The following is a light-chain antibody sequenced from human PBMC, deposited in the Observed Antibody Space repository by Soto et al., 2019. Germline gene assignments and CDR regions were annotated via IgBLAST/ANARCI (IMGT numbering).Light chain of an antibody. CDR2: LTS. Sequence: EIVLTQSPATLSAFPGDRITLSCRASHAVNTRLAWYQHKPGQAPRLLIYLTSNRAAGVPSRFSAWGSETDFTLTISDVQPEDSAVYYCHQRQSWPQTFVQGTKVDIK. V-gene: IGKV3-11*01. J-gene: IGKJ1*01. CDR3: HQRQSWPQT. CDR1: HAVNTR.